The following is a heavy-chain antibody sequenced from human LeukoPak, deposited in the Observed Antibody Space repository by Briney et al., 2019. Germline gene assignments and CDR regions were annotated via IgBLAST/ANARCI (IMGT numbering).Heavy chain of an antibody. Sequence: PGGSLRLSCAASGFAFSNYYMSWIRQAPGTGLECVSYISSSGNSAYYADSVRGRFTISRDNAKNTLCLQMNSLRAEATAGYYCATIELGKRLYWGQGALVTVSS. J-gene: IGHJ4*02. D-gene: IGHD3-10*01. CDR1: GFAFSNYY. CDR3: ATIELGKRLY. V-gene: IGHV3-11*01. CDR2: ISSSGNSA.